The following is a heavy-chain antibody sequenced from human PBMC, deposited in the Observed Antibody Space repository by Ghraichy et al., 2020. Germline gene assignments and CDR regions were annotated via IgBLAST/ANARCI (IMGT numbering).Heavy chain of an antibody. CDR3: ASGYSSSPHLAYYYYYGMDV. CDR1: GGTFSSYA. V-gene: IGHV1-69*13. D-gene: IGHD6-6*01. Sequence: SVKVSCKASGGTFSSYAISWVRQAPGQGLEWMGGIIPIFGTANYAQKFQGRVTIIADESTSTAYMELSSLRSEDTAVYYCASGYSSSPHLAYYYYYGMDVWGQGTTVTVSS. CDR2: IIPIFGTA. J-gene: IGHJ6*02.